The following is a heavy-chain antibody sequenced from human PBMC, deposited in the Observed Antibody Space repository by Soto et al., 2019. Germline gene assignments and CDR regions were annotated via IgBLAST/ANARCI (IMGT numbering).Heavy chain of an antibody. CDR3: ARTPDI. CDR2: IYNSGST. V-gene: IGHV4-30-2*01. CDR1: GGSISSGGYS. J-gene: IGHJ3*02. Sequence: QLPLQESGSGLVQPSQTLSLTCAVSGGSISSGGYSWSWIRQPPGKGLEWLGYIYNSGSTYYNPSIKTRVTISVDQSKNKFALKLSSVTVADTAVYYCARTPDIWSQGTMVTVAS.